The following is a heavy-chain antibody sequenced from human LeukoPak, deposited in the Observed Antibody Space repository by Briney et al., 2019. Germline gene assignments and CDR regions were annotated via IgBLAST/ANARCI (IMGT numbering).Heavy chain of an antibody. CDR3: ARGYYDSSGYYHPLDY. Sequence: SETLSLTCTGSGGSISSYYWSWIRQPAGKGLEWIGRIYTSGSTNYSPSLKSRVTMSVDTSKNQFSLKLSSVTAADTAVYYCARGYYDSSGYYHPLDYWGQGTLVTVSS. CDR2: IYTSGST. CDR1: GGSISSYY. V-gene: IGHV4-4*07. J-gene: IGHJ4*02. D-gene: IGHD3-22*01.